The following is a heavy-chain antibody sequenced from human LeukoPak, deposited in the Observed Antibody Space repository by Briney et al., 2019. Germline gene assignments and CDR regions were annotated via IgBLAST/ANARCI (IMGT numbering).Heavy chain of an antibody. V-gene: IGHV4-34*01. CDR3: AREAQYSSALTHNDY. CDR2: INHSGST. D-gene: IGHD6-19*01. CDR1: GGSFSGYY. Sequence: PSETLSLTCAVYGGSFSGYYWSWIRQPPGKGLEWIGEINHSGSTNYNPSLKSRVTISVDTSKNQFSLKLSSVTAADTAVYYCAREAQYSSALTHNDYWSQGTLVTVSS. J-gene: IGHJ4*02.